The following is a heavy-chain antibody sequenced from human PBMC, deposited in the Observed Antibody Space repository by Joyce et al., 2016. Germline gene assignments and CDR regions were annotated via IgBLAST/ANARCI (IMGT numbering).Heavy chain of an antibody. CDR1: GFSFSSYG. CDR2: ISYEGSNK. CDR3: AKVRPEYGDYMHPYFDY. Sequence: QVQLEESGGGVVQPGRSLRLSCAASGFSFSSYGMHWVRQAPGKGLEWVAVISYEGSNKYYTDSMKGRFTISRDNSKNTLYLQMNSLRAEDTAVYFCAKVRPEYGDYMHPYFDYWGQGILVTVSS. D-gene: IGHD4-17*01. V-gene: IGHV3-30*18. J-gene: IGHJ4*02.